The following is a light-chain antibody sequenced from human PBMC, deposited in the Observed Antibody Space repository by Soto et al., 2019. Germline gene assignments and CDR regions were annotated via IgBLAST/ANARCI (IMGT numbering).Light chain of an antibody. Sequence: QSVLTQPPSASGTPGQRVTISCSGSSSNIGSNTVNWDQQLPGTAPKLLIYSNNQMPSGVPDRFSGSKSGTSASLAISGLQSXDXTDYYCAAWYDSLNGVIFGGGTKLT. J-gene: IGLJ2*01. CDR3: AAWYDSLNGVI. CDR1: SSNIGSNT. CDR2: SNN. V-gene: IGLV1-44*01.